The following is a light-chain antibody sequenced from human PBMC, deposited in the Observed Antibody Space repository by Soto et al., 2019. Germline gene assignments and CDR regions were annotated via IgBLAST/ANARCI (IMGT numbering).Light chain of an antibody. J-gene: IGKJ1*01. CDR2: KAS. CDR1: QSISSW. CDR3: QQYNSDWT. Sequence: DIQMTQSPSTLSASVGDRVTITCRACQSISSWLAWYQQKPGKAPKLLIYKASSLESGVPSRFSGSGSGTEFTLTISSLQPDDFATYYCQQYNSDWTFGQGTKVEIK. V-gene: IGKV1-5*03.